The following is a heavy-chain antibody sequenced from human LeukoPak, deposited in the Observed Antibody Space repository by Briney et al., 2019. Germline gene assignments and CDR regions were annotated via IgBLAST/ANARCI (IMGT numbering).Heavy chain of an antibody. D-gene: IGHD6-13*01. CDR3: ARAGSLRSWLDY. CDR1: GYTFTSYD. CDR2: MNPNSGNT. Sequence: ASVKVSCKASGYTFTSYDINWVRQATGQGLEWMGWMNPNSGNTGYAQKFQGRVTITRNTSISTAYMELSSLRSEDTAVYYCARAGSLRSWLDYWGQGTLVTVSS. V-gene: IGHV1-8*03. J-gene: IGHJ4*02.